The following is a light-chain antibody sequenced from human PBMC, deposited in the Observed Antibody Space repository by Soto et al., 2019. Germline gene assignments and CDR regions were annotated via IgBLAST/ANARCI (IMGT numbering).Light chain of an antibody. CDR1: QSLSINY. Sequence: EIVLTQSPGTLSLSPGERATLSCRASQSLSINYLAWYQQKPGQAPSLLIYGASSRAAGIPDRFSGSGSGTDFTLTISRLEPEDFAVYYCQQYVSSPWAFGQGTKVDIK. CDR3: QQYVSSPWA. V-gene: IGKV3-20*01. CDR2: GAS. J-gene: IGKJ1*01.